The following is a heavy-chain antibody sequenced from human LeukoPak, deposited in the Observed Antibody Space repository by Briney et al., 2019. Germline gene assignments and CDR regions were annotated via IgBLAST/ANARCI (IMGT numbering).Heavy chain of an antibody. CDR2: ISSSSSYI. D-gene: IGHD1-26*01. V-gene: IGHV3-21*01. J-gene: IGHJ3*02. Sequence: PGGSLRLSCAASGSTFSSYAMNWVRQAPGKGLEWVSSISSSSSYIYYADSVKGRFTISRDNAKNSLYLQMNSLRAEDTAVYYCASYSGSYADAFDIWGQGTMVTVSS. CDR1: GSTFSSYA. CDR3: ASYSGSYADAFDI.